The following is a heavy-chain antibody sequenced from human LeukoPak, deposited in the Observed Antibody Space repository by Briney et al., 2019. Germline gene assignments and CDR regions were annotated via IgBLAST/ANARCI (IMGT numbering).Heavy chain of an antibody. V-gene: IGHV4-34*01. D-gene: IGHD3-10*01. Sequence: SETLSLTCAVYGGSFSGYYWRWIRHPPGKGLEWIGEINHGGSTNYNPSLKSRVTISVDTSKNQFSLKLSSVTAADTAVYYCARALKFGSGSYSYYYYGMDVWGQGTTVTVTS. CDR3: ARALKFGSGSYSYYYYGMDV. J-gene: IGHJ6*02. CDR1: GGSFSGYY. CDR2: INHGGST.